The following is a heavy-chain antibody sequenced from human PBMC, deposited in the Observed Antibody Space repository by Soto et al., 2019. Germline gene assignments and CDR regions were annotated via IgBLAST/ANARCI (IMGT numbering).Heavy chain of an antibody. CDR3: ARPVNYYYGMDV. J-gene: IGHJ6*02. Sequence: PSETLSLTCTVSGGSISSGGYYWSWIRQHPGKGLEWIGYIYYSGSTYYNPSLKSRVTISVDTSKNQFSLELSSVTAADTAVYYCARPVNYYYGMDVWGQGTTVTVSS. V-gene: IGHV4-31*02. CDR1: GGSISSGGYY. CDR2: IYYSGST.